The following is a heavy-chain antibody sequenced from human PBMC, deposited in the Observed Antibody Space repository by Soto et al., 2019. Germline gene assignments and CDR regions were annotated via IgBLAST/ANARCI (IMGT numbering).Heavy chain of an antibody. J-gene: IGHJ4*02. D-gene: IGHD6-25*01. CDR1: GYKFTSSW. Sequence: ESLKISCRTSGYKFTSSWIAWVRQMPGKDLEWMGIIFPSDSDTRYSPSFQGQVTISADRSPSTIFLQWASLKSSDTAVSFCSSNDKSGYFNYFDPWGKGTLVTVSS. CDR3: SSNDKSGYFNYFDP. V-gene: IGHV5-51*01. CDR2: IFPSDSDT.